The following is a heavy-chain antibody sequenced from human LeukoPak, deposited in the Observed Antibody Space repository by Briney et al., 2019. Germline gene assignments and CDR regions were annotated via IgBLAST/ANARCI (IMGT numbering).Heavy chain of an antibody. V-gene: IGHV3-38-3*01. Sequence: GGSLRLSCAASGFTVSSNEMSWVRQAPGKGLEWVSSISGGSTYYADSRKGRFTISRDNSKNTLHLQMNSLRAEDTAVYYCARDRGEMATFYYFDYWGQGTLVTVSS. CDR3: ARDRGEMATFYYFDY. CDR2: ISGGST. D-gene: IGHD5-24*01. CDR1: GFTVSSNE. J-gene: IGHJ4*02.